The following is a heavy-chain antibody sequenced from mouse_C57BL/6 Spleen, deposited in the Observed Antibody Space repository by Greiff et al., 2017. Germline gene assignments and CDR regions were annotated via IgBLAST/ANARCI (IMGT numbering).Heavy chain of an antibody. CDR2: IWGDGST. Sequence: VNVVESGPGLVAPSQSLSITCTVSGFSLTSYGVSWVRQPPGKGLEWLGVIWGDGSTNYHSALISRLSISKDNSKSQVFLKLNSLQTDDTATYYCAKGITTVVEEAMDYWGQGTSVTVSS. CDR1: GFSLTSYG. V-gene: IGHV2-3*01. CDR3: AKGITTVVEEAMDY. J-gene: IGHJ4*01. D-gene: IGHD1-1*01.